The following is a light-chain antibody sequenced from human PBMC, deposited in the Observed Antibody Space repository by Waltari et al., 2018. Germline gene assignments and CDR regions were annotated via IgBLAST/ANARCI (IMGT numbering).Light chain of an antibody. CDR3: QQRSTWPLT. V-gene: IGKV3-11*01. CDR1: QNINTF. J-gene: IGKJ4*01. Sequence: EIVLTQSPATLSVAPGETATVSCCASQNINTFIVWYQQKPGQAPRLLIYDSSNRATGIPARFSGSGSGTDFTLTISSLEAEDYAVYYCQQRSTWPLTFGGGTRVEIK. CDR2: DSS.